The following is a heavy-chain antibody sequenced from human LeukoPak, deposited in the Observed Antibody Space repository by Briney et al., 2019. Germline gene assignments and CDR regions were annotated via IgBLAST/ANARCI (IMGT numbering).Heavy chain of an antibody. V-gene: IGHV3-30*18. CDR1: EFTFSSYG. CDR2: ISYDGSNT. D-gene: IGHD6-6*01. J-gene: IGHJ3*02. CDR3: AKGGPMYSSSDDAFDI. Sequence: GGSLRLSCAASEFTFSSYGMHWVRQAPGKGLEWVAVISYDGSNTYYADSVKGRLTISRDNSKSTLYLQMNSLRAEDTAVYYCAKGGPMYSSSDDAFDIWGQGTMVTVSS.